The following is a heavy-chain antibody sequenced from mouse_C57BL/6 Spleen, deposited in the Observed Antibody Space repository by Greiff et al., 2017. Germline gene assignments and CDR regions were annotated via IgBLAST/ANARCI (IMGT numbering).Heavy chain of an antibody. J-gene: IGHJ4*01. CDR3: ARVSTVVAGAMDD. CDR2: ITPNNGGT. Sequence: EVQLQQSGPELVKPGASVKISCKASGSTFTDYYMTWVKQSHGKSLEWIGDITPNNGGTSYNQKFKGKATLPVDKSSSTAYMELRSLTSEDSAVYYSARVSTVVAGAMDDWGQGTTVTVSS. V-gene: IGHV1-26*01. D-gene: IGHD1-1*01. CDR1: GSTFTDYY.